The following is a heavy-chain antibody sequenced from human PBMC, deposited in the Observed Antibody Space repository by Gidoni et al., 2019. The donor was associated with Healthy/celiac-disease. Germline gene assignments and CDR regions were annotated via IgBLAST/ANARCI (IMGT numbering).Heavy chain of an antibody. V-gene: IGHV1-69*02. CDR1: GGTFSSST. CDR3: ARASCSGGSCYPWFDP. Sequence: QVQLVQSGAEVKKPGSSVKVSCKASGGTFSSSTISWVRQAPGQGLEWMGRIIPILGIANYAQKFQGRVTITADKSTSTAYMELSSLRSEDTAVYYCARASCSGGSCYPWFDPWGQGTLVTVSS. J-gene: IGHJ5*02. D-gene: IGHD2-15*01. CDR2: IIPILGIA.